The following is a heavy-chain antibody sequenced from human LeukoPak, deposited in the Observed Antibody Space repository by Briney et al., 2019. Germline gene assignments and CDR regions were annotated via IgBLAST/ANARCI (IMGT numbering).Heavy chain of an antibody. CDR2: ISYDGSNK. CDR1: GFTFSSYG. J-gene: IGHJ4*02. Sequence: GGSLRLSCAASGFTFSSYGMHWVRQAPGKGLEWVAVISYDGSNKYYADSVKGRFNISRDNSKNTLSLQMNSLRPEDTAFYYCAKDRSATDLALRFFDSWGQGTLVTVSS. CDR3: AKDRSATDLALRFFDS. V-gene: IGHV3-30*18.